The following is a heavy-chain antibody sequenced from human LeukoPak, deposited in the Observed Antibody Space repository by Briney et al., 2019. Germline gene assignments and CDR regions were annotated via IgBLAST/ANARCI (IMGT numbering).Heavy chain of an antibody. CDR3: ARVIDSSSWGFDY. J-gene: IGHJ4*02. Sequence: ASVKVSCKASGYTFTGYYMHWVRQAPGQGLEWMGWINPNSGGTNYAQKFQGRVTMTRDTSISTAYMELSRLRSDDTAVYYCARVIDSSSWGFDYWGQGTLVTVSS. CDR1: GYTFTGYY. D-gene: IGHD6-13*01. CDR2: INPNSGGT. V-gene: IGHV1-2*02.